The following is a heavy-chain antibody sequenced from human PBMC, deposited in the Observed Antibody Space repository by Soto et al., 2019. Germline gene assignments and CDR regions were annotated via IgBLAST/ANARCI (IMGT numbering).Heavy chain of an antibody. V-gene: IGHV4-34*01. D-gene: IGHD3-10*01. CDR3: ASSTMVRGVRTFDY. CDR1: GGSFSGYY. Sequence: TLSLTCAVYGGSFSGYYWSWIRQPPGKGLEWIGEINHSGSTNYNPSLKSRVTISVDTSKNQFSLKLSSVTAADTAVYYCASSTMVRGVRTFDYWGQGTLVTVSS. J-gene: IGHJ4*02. CDR2: INHSGST.